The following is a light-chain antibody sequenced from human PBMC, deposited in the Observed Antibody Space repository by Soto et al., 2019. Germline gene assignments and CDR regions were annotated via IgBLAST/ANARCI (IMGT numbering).Light chain of an antibody. Sequence: EIVLTQSPGTLSLSPGERATLSCRASQSVSSNRLAWYQQKPGQAPRLLIYGASTRATGIPDRFSGSGSGTDFTLTISRLEPEDFAVYHCQQYGTSALYTFGQGTKLESK. CDR1: QSVSSNR. J-gene: IGKJ2*01. CDR3: QQYGTSALYT. CDR2: GAS. V-gene: IGKV3-20*01.